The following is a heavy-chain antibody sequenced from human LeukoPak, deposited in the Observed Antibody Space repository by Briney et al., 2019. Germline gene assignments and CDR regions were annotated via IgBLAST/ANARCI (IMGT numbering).Heavy chain of an antibody. Sequence: PSETLSLTCTVSGGSISSYYWGWIRQPPGKGLEWIGSIYHSGSTYYNPSLKSRVTISVDTSKNQFSLKLSSVTAADTAVYYCARDLGYYDILTGFSGDDNWFDPWGQGTLVTVSS. D-gene: IGHD3-9*01. J-gene: IGHJ5*02. CDR3: ARDLGYYDILTGFSGDDNWFDP. CDR1: GGSISSYY. V-gene: IGHV4-38-2*02. CDR2: IYHSGST.